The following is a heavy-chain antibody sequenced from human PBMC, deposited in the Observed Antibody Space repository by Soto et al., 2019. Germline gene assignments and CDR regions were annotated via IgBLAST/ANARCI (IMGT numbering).Heavy chain of an antibody. V-gene: IGHV4-39*01. CDR1: GGSISSSSYH. D-gene: IGHD3-3*02. J-gene: IGHJ5*02. CDR2: IYYSGST. Sequence: ENLSLTCTFSGGSISSSSYHLGWIRQPPGKGLEWIGSIYYSGSTYYNPSLKSRVTISVDTSKNQFSLKLSSVTAADTAVYYCASPKIAFYNWFDPWGQGTLVTVSS. CDR3: ASPKIAFYNWFDP.